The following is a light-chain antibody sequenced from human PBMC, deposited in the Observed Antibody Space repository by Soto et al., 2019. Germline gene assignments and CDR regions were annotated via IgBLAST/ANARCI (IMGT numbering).Light chain of an antibody. CDR3: QQYLSTRT. V-gene: IGKV1-5*03. CDR2: GAS. CDR1: QNIRAW. J-gene: IGKJ1*01. Sequence: DVRMTQSPSTLSASVGDRVTITCRAGQNIRAWLAWYQQKPGKAPKLLIYGASILESGVSSRFSGSASGTEFTLTISGLQPDDFGTYYCQQYLSTRTFGQGTQVEVK.